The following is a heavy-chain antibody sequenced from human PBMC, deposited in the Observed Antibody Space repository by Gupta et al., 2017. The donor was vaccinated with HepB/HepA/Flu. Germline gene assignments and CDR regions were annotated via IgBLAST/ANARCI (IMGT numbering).Heavy chain of an antibody. J-gene: IGHJ4*02. CDR1: GFTFSSYA. CDR3: AKRYGAGGHFDH. D-gene: IGHD3-9*01. CDR2: IDRRATTT. Sequence: EVQLLESGGGLVHIGGSLRLSCAASGFTFSSYAMGWVRQGPGKGLEWVSNIDRRATTTHYADSVKGRFTISRDNSRNTLDLQMNSLRAEDTAVYYCAKRYGAGGHFDHWGQGTLVTVSS. V-gene: IGHV3-23*05.